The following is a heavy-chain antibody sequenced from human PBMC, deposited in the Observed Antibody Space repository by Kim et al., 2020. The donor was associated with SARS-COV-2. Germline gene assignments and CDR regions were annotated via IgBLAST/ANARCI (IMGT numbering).Heavy chain of an antibody. CDR2: ISSSSSYI. CDR1: GFTFSSYS. V-gene: IGHV3-21*01. Sequence: GGSLRLSCAASGFTFSSYSMNWVRQAPGKGLEWVSSISSSSSYIYYADSVKGRFTISRDNAKNSLYLQMNSLRAEDTAVYYCATHPLTIFGVETPLDYWGQGTLVTVSS. J-gene: IGHJ4*02. CDR3: ATHPLTIFGVETPLDY. D-gene: IGHD3-3*01.